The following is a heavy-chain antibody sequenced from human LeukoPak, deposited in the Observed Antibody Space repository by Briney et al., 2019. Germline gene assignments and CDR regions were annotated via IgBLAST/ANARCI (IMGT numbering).Heavy chain of an antibody. D-gene: IGHD1-7*01. V-gene: IGHV3-53*01. CDR3: ARMGNSAFDI. Sequence: GGSLRLACAPAAPTVSYNYMSWVRQAPGKRLEWVSVIYSGGSTYYADSAKGRFTISRDNSKNTLYLQMNSLRAEDTAMYYCARMGNSAFDIRGQGTMVTVSS. J-gene: IGHJ3*02. CDR2: IYSGGST. CDR1: APTVSYNY.